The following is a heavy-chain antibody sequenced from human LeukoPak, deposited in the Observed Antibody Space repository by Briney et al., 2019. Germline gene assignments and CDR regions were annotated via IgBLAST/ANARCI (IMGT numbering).Heavy chain of an antibody. J-gene: IGHJ5*02. Sequence: ASVKVSCKASGYTFTGYYMHWVRQAPGQGLEWVGLINRKNGGSNYAQKFQGRVTMTRDRSISTAYMELSRLTSDDTAVYYCARASFWESPISWFAPWGQGTLVTVSS. V-gene: IGHV1-2*02. CDR3: ARASFWESPISWFAP. D-gene: IGHD3-16*01. CDR2: INRKNGGS. CDR1: GYTFTGYY.